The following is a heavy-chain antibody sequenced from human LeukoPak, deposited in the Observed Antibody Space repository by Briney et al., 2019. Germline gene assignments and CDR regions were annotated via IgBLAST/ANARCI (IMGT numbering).Heavy chain of an antibody. CDR3: AREQLDGDYFDY. V-gene: IGHV3-30*04. CDR1: GFTFSRYA. CDR2: ISYDGSNK. Sequence: PGGSLRLSCAASGFTFSRYAMHWVRQAPGKGLEWVAVISYDGSNKYYADSVKGRFTISRDNSKNTLYLQMNSLRAEDTAVYYCAREQLDGDYFDYWGQGTLVTVSS. D-gene: IGHD1-1*01. J-gene: IGHJ4*02.